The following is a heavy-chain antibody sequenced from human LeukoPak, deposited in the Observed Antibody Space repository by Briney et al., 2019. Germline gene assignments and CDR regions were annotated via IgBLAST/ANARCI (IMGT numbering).Heavy chain of an antibody. CDR2: IYPGDSDT. CDR3: ARHKATIFGVVIEGDY. Sequence: GEFLKISCKGSGYSFTSYWIGWVRQMPGKGLEWMGIIYPGDSDTRYSPSFQGQVTISADKSISTAYLQWSSLKASDTAMYYCARHKATIFGVVIEGDYWGQGTLVTVSS. D-gene: IGHD3-3*01. CDR1: GYSFTSYW. V-gene: IGHV5-51*01. J-gene: IGHJ4*02.